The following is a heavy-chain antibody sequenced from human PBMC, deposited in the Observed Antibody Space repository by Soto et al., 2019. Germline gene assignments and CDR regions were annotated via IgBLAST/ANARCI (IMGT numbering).Heavy chain of an antibody. D-gene: IGHD6-13*01. CDR2: IWYDGSNK. Sequence: GGSLRLSCAASGFTFTACGMHWVRQAPGKGLEWVAVIWYDGSNKYYADSVKGRFTISRDNSKNTLYLQMNSLRSEDTAVYYCAKVTKRAAAGSYEYYKYGMDVWGQGTTVTVYS. V-gene: IGHV3-33*06. J-gene: IGHJ6*02. CDR1: GFTFTACG. CDR3: AKVTKRAAAGSYEYYKYGMDV.